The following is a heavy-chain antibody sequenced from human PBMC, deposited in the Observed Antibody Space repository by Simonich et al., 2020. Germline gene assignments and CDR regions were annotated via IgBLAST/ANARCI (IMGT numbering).Heavy chain of an antibody. CDR1: GYTFTSYG. J-gene: IGHJ3*02. CDR2: ISAYNGNT. D-gene: IGHD1-1*01. V-gene: IGHV1-18*01. CDR3: ARSTTGTTAFDI. Sequence: QVQLVQSGAEVKKPGASVKVPCKASGYTFTSYGISWVRQAPGQGPKWMGWISAYNGNTNYARKLQGRVTMTTDTSTSTAYMELRSLRSDDTAVYYCARSTTGTTAFDIWGQGTMVTVSS.